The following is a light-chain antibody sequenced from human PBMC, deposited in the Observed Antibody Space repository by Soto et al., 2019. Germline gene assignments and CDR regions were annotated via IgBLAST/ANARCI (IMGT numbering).Light chain of an antibody. J-gene: IGKJ1*01. CDR1: QSVASN. Sequence: EMAVTQSPATLPVSPRERADLXCRASQSVASNLALYQQKPGQTPRLLIYAASTRATGIPASFSGSGSGTDFNLTITSLQPEDFAVYYCQQDYHWPRTFGQGTKVDIK. CDR2: AAS. CDR3: QQDYHWPRT. V-gene: IGKV3-15*01.